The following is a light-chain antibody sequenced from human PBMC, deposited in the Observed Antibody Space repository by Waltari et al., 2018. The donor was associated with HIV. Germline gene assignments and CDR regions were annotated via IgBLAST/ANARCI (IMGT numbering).Light chain of an antibody. Sequence: QSVLTQPPSLSGSPGQRVTIPCTGNNSNIGAGYDVHWYQQIPGRAPKLLIYGDSIRPSGVPDRISGSKSGTSASLTIAGLQDADESDLYCQSYDSRLSLSVFGGGTRLTVL. CDR3: QSYDSRLSLSV. V-gene: IGLV1-40*01. CDR1: NSNIGAGYD. CDR2: GDS. J-gene: IGLJ2*01.